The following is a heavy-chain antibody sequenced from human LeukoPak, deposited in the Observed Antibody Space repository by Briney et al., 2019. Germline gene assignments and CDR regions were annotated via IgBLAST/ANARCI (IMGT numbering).Heavy chain of an antibody. J-gene: IGHJ4*02. D-gene: IGHD6-19*01. Sequence: PGRSLRLSCAASGFTFSSYGMHWVRQAPGKGLEWVAVIWYDGSNKYYADSVKGRFTISRDNSKNTLYLQMNSLRAEDTAVYYCARWYSSGWYSDYWGQGTLVTVSS. CDR2: IWYDGSNK. CDR3: ARWYSSGWYSDY. V-gene: IGHV3-33*01. CDR1: GFTFSSYG.